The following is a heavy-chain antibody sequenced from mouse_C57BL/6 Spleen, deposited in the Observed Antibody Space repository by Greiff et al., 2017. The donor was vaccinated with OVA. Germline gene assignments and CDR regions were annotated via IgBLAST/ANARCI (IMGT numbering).Heavy chain of an antibody. D-gene: IGHD2-4*01. J-gene: IGHJ3*01. CDR3: APYDYDGAWFAY. CDR2: IDPEDGET. CDR1: GFNIKDYY. Sequence: VQLQQSGAELVKPGASVKLSCTASGFNIKDYYMHWVKQRTEQGLEWIGRIDPEDGETKYAPKFPGKATITADTSSNTAYLQLSSLTSEDTAVYYCAPYDYDGAWFAYWGQGTLVTVSA. V-gene: IGHV14-2*01.